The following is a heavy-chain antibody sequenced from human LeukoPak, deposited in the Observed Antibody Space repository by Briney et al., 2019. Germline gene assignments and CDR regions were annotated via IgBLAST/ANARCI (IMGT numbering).Heavy chain of an antibody. J-gene: IGHJ4*02. Sequence: PGGSLRLSCVPSGSTVSSNYMSWVRQAPGKGLEWVSAISGSGASTYYADSVKGRFTISRDNSKNTLYLQMNSLRAEDTAIYYCAKAALRYQLLSSLDYWGQGTLVTVSS. CDR3: AKAALRYQLLSSLDY. CDR1: GSTVSSNY. CDR2: ISGSGAST. D-gene: IGHD2-2*01. V-gene: IGHV3-23*01.